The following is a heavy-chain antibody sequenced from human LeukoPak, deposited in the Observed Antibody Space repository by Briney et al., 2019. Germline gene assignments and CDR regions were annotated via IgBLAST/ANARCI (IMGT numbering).Heavy chain of an antibody. V-gene: IGHV3-30*18. CDR2: ISYDGSNK. CDR3: AKTTVADY. D-gene: IGHD4-23*01. J-gene: IGHJ4*02. Sequence: PGGSLRLSCAASGFTFSSYGMHWVRQAPGKGLEWVAVISYDGSNKYYADSVKGRFTISRDNSKNTLYLQMNSLRAEDTAVYCCAKTTVADYSGQGTLVTVSS. CDR1: GFTFSSYG.